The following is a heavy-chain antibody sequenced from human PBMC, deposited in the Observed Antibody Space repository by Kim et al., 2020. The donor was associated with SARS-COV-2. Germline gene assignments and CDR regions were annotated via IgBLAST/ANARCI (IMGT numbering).Heavy chain of an antibody. Sequence: SETLSLTCTVSGGSISSSSYYWGWIRQPPGKGLEWIGSIYYSGSTYYNPSLKSRVIISVDTSKNQISLKLSSVTAADTAVYYCARQPRYSSGWYSGYFDYWGQGTLVTVSS. CDR3: ARQPRYSSGWYSGYFDY. V-gene: IGHV4-39*01. J-gene: IGHJ4*02. CDR2: IYYSGST. D-gene: IGHD6-19*01. CDR1: GGSISSSSYY.